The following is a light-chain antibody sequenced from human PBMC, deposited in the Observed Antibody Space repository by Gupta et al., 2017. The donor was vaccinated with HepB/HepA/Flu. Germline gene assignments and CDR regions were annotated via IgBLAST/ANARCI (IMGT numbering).Light chain of an antibody. V-gene: IGKV3-15*01. CDR3: HQYNNWPPKT. Sequence: EVVLTQSPATLSVSPGERATLSCRASESVNTNLAWYQHKPGLAPRLLIYHTSIRAPGIPARFSGSGCGTEFTLTISSLQPEDFAVYYCHQYNNWPPKTFGQGTKVEIK. CDR2: HTS. CDR1: ESVNTN. J-gene: IGKJ1*01.